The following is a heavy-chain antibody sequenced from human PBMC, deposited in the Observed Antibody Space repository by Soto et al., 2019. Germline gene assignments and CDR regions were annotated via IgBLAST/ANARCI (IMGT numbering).Heavy chain of an antibody. CDR3: ARVDGMSGYDSDPPCGMDV. CDR2: IIPIFGTA. J-gene: IGHJ6*04. D-gene: IGHD5-12*01. CDR1: GGTFSSYA. V-gene: IGHV1-69*01. Sequence: QVQLVQSGAEVKKPGSSVKVSCKASGGTFSSYAISWVRQAPGQGLEWMGGIIPIFGTANYAQKFQGRVTITADESTSTAYMELSSLRAEDTAVYYCARVDGMSGYDSDPPCGMDVWGKGTTVTVSS.